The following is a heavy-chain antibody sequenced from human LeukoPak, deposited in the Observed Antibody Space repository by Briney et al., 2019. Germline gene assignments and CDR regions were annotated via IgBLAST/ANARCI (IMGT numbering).Heavy chain of an antibody. J-gene: IGHJ4*02. CDR3: ARDLSGVTGYTYGRGIDY. Sequence: GGSLRLSCAASGFTFSSYWMSWVRQAPGKGLEWVANIKKDGSEKYYVDSVKGRFTISRDNAKTSLYLQMNSLRDEDTAVYYCARDLSGVTGYTYGRGIDYWGQGTLVTVSS. CDR1: GFTFSSYW. D-gene: IGHD5-18*01. V-gene: IGHV3-7*01. CDR2: IKKDGSEK.